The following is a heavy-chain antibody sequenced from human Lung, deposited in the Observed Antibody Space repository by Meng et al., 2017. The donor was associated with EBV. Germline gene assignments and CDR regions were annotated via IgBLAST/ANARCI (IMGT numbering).Heavy chain of an antibody. Sequence: QAPLHQLGPGLVKPPQTPSLTWAIAGDSVSSNSAAWNWIRQSPSRGLEWLGRTYYRSKWYNDYAVSVKSRITINPDTSKNQFSLQLNSVTPEDTAVYYCASSRPLAGNWNYHYWGQGTLVTVSS. CDR1: GDSVSSNSAA. CDR2: TYYRSKWYN. J-gene: IGHJ4*02. V-gene: IGHV6-1*01. CDR3: ASSRPLAGNWNYHY. D-gene: IGHD1-7*01.